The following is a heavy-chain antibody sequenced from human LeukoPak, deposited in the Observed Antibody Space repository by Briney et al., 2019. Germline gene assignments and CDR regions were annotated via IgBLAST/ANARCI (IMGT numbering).Heavy chain of an antibody. V-gene: IGHV1-69*04. CDR2: IIPIFGIA. Sequence: SARVSCKASRDTFSSNAISWVCQGPGQGLERMGRIIPIFGIANSAQTSQGTDTITADKSTSTAYMERSSLRAEDSGVCYCASDTCDSSGYYDDWGQGTLVTVSS. D-gene: IGHD3-22*01. J-gene: IGHJ4*02. CDR3: ASDTCDSSGYYDD. CDR1: RDTFSSNA.